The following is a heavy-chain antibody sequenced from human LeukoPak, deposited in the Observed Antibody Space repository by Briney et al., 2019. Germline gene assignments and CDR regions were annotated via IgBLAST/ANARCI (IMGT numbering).Heavy chain of an antibody. V-gene: IGHV3-30*18. CDR3: AKVKEDRYYNSRGFYLDY. CDR1: GFTFGSYG. Sequence: PGGSLRLSCAASGFTFGSYGMHWVRQAPGKGLEWVAAISYDGSDKYYTDSVKGRFTISRVNSENTLYLQMNSLRAEDTAIYYCAKVKEDRYYNSRGFYLDYWGQGTLVTVSS. J-gene: IGHJ4*02. CDR2: ISYDGSDK. D-gene: IGHD3-22*01.